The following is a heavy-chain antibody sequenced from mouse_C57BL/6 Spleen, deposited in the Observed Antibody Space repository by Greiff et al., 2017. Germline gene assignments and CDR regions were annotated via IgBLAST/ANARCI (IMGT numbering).Heavy chain of an antibody. J-gene: IGHJ2*01. CDR1: GYTFTSYG. CDR2: IYPRSGNT. V-gene: IGHV1-81*01. Sequence: VQLQQSGAELARPGASVKLSCKASGYTFTSYGISWVKQRTGQGLEWIGEIYPRSGNTYYNEKFKGKATLTADKSSSTAYMELRSLTSEDSAVYFCARNSYSNYAFDYWGQGTTLTVSS. CDR3: ARNSYSNYAFDY. D-gene: IGHD2-5*01.